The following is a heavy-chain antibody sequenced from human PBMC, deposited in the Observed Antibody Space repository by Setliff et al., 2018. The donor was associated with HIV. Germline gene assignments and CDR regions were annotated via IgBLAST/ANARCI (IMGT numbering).Heavy chain of an antibody. CDR1: GFNFRDCW. D-gene: IGHD6-25*01. Sequence: PGGSLRLSCSTSGFNFRDCWMSWLRQAPGKGLEWVANIKGDGSETYYVDSVKGRFTVSRDNAKNSVFLQMNSLRADDTAMYYCTRGHYSGSAGWGRGTLVTVSS. CDR2: IKGDGSET. CDR3: TRGHYSGSAG. V-gene: IGHV3-7*03. J-gene: IGHJ4*02.